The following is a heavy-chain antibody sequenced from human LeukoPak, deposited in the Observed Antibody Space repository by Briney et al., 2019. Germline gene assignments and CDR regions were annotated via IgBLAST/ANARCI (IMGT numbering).Heavy chain of an antibody. CDR1: GFTLRSYN. V-gene: IGHV3-21*01. Sequence: GGSLRLSCAASGFTLRSYNMHWVRQAPGKGLEWVSYISTSSYYIYYADSVKGRFTISRDDAKNSLFLQMNSLRAEDTAIYCCARDASGSSTGLIDSWGQGTLVTVSS. CDR3: ARDASGSSTGLIDS. CDR2: ISTSSYYI. D-gene: IGHD1-26*01. J-gene: IGHJ4*02.